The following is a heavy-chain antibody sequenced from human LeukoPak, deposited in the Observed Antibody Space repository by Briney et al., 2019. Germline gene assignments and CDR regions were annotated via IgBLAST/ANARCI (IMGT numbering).Heavy chain of an antibody. CDR2: IYYTGST. D-gene: IGHD3-10*01. CDR1: SGSISSHY. J-gene: IGHJ6*02. V-gene: IGHV4-59*11. CDR3: ARVLYYYGSGTYYRRSYGMDV. Sequence: SETLSLTCTVSSGSISSHYWSWIRQPPGKGLEWIGYIYYTGSTNYNPSLKSRLTISVATSKNQFSLKLSSVTAADTAVYYCARVLYYYGSGTYYRRSYGMDVWGQGTTVTVSS.